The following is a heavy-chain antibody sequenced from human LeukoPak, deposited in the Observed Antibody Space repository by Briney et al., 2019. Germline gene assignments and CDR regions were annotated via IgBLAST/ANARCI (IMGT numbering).Heavy chain of an antibody. CDR1: GGSISSYY. Sequence: PSETLSLTCTVSGGSISSYYWTWIRQPPGKGLEWIGYIYYSGNTNYNPSLKSRVTISVDTSKNQFSLKLSSVTASDTAVYYCARTLRDYYDSSGYYYGPYYYYYMDAWGKGTTVTISS. J-gene: IGHJ6*03. CDR3: ARTLRDYYDSSGYYYGPYYYYYMDA. CDR2: IYYSGNT. D-gene: IGHD3-22*01. V-gene: IGHV4-59*01.